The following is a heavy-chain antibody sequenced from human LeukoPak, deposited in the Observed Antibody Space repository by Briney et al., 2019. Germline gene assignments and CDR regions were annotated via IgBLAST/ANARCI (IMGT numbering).Heavy chain of an antibody. CDR2: IYYSGST. J-gene: IGHJ2*01. V-gene: IGHV4-59*01. D-gene: IGHD3-9*01. CDR1: GGSLTYYY. CDR3: ASLTNTTGYIPWYFDL. Sequence: KPSETLSLTCSVSGGSLTYYYWTWIRQPPGRRPEWIGFIYYSGSTNYNPSLESRVAFSVGTSKNQVSLKLSSVTAADTAIYYCASLTNTTGYIPWYFDLWGRGXLVTVSS.